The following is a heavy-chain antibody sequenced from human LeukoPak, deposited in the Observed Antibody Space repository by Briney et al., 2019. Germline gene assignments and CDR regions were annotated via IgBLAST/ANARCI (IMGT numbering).Heavy chain of an antibody. D-gene: IGHD1-1*01. J-gene: IGHJ4*02. CDR2: ITSSSSTI. V-gene: IGHV3-48*01. CDR1: GSTFATYT. CDR3: VRDLDSVAFF. Sequence: GGSLRLSCAASGSTFATYTMNWVRQAPGKGLEWVSYITSSSSTIYYADSVKGRFTISRDNAKNSLYLQMNSLRAEDTAVYYCVRDLDSVAFFWGQGTLVTVSS.